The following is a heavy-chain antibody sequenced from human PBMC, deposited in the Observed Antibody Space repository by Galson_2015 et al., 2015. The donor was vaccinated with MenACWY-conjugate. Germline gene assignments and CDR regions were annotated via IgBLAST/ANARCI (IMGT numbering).Heavy chain of an antibody. Sequence: SCKASGYTFTSYGISCGRQAPGPGLAWMGWISAYNGNTNYAQKLQGRVTMTTDTSTSTAYMELRSLRSDDTAVYYCASSGIAVAGACYYYGMDVWGQGTPVTVSS. D-gene: IGHD6-19*01. J-gene: IGHJ6*02. V-gene: IGHV1-18*01. CDR3: ASSGIAVAGACYYYGMDV. CDR1: GYTFTSYG. CDR2: ISAYNGNT.